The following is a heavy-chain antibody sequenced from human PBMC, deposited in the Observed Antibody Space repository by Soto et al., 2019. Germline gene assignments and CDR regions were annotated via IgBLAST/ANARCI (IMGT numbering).Heavy chain of an antibody. CDR3: ARRDIAAAVVDY. J-gene: IGHJ4*02. V-gene: IGHV5-51*01. Sequence: GESLKISCKGSGYSFTNDWIGWVRQMPGKGLEWMGIIYPGDSDTRYSPSFQGQVTISADKSISTAYLQWSSLKASDTAMYYCARRDIAAAVVDYWGQGTLVTAPQ. CDR2: IYPGDSDT. D-gene: IGHD6-13*01. CDR1: GYSFTNDW.